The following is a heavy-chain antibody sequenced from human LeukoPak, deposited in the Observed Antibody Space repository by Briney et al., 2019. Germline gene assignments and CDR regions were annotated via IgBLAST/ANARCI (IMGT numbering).Heavy chain of an antibody. CDR2: INHSGST. J-gene: IGHJ4*02. CDR1: GGSFSGYY. D-gene: IGHD3-10*01. Sequence: SETLSLTCAVYGGSFSGYYWSWIRQPPGKGLEWIGEINHSGSTNYNPSLKSRVTISVDTSKNQFSLRLASVTAADTAVYYCAREGEYYGSGSYCDYWGQGTLVTVSS. CDR3: AREGEYYGSGSYCDY. V-gene: IGHV4-34*01.